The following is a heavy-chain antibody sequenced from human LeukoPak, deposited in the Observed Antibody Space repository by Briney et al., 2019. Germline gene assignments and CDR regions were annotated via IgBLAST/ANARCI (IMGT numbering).Heavy chain of an antibody. Sequence: SETLSLTCTVSAGSISNYYWNWIRQPPGKGLEWIGYIYYSGSTNYSPSLRSRVTMSVDTSKNHFSLKLSSVTAADTAVYYCARGGVAASGASDIWGQGTMVTVSS. D-gene: IGHD3-16*01. CDR2: IYYSGST. J-gene: IGHJ3*02. CDR3: ARGGVAASGASDI. V-gene: IGHV4-59*08. CDR1: AGSISNYY.